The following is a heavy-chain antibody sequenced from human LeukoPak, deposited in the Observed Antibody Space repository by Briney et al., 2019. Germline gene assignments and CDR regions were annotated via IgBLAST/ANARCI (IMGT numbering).Heavy chain of an antibody. CDR2: ISSSSSTI. D-gene: IGHD1-26*01. V-gene: IGHV3-48*04. CDR1: GFIVSSNY. J-gene: IGHJ4*02. Sequence: GGSLRLSCAASGFIVSSNYMSWVRQAPGKGLEWVSYISSSSSTIYYADSVKGRFTISRDNAKNSLYLQMNSLRAEDTAVYYCARRRAGVGAPDYWGQGTLVTVSS. CDR3: ARRRAGVGAPDY.